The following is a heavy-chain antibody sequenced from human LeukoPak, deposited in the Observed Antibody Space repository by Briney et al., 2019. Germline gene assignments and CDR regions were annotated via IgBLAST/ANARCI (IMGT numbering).Heavy chain of an antibody. CDR1: GFTFSSYG. CDR3: AKDSSAGGGYSYGYGGFDY. J-gene: IGHJ4*02. D-gene: IGHD5-18*01. Sequence: QPGGSLRLSCAASGFTFSSYGMHWVRQAPGKGLEWVAFIRYDGSNKYYADSVKGRFTISRDNSKNTLYLQMNSLRAEDTAVYYCAKDSSAGGGYSYGYGGFDYWGQGTLVTVSS. CDR2: IRYDGSNK. V-gene: IGHV3-30*02.